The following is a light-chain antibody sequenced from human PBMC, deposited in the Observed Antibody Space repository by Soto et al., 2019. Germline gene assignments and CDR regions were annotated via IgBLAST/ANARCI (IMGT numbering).Light chain of an antibody. V-gene: IGKV3-15*01. CDR1: QSIRSN. CDR3: QQYHIWPPWT. Sequence: EIVMTQSPDTLSLSPGEGATLSCRVSQSIRSNLAWYQQRPGQAPRLLMYGASTRADGIPARFTGSGSGTEFTLTISSLQSEVFAVYYCQQYHIWPPWTSGQGTKVELK. J-gene: IGKJ1*01. CDR2: GAS.